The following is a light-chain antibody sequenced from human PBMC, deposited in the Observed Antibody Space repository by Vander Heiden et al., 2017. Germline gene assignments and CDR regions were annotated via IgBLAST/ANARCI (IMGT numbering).Light chain of an antibody. CDR3: CSYAGSYTSL. CDR2: DVT. J-gene: IGLJ3*02. Sequence: VTISCAGTGSDVGGYNFVSWYQQHPGKAPKLMIYDVTKRPSGVPDRFSGSKSGNTASLTISGLQAEDEADYYCCSYAGSYTSLFGGGTELTAL. V-gene: IGLV2-11*01. CDR1: GSDVGGYNF.